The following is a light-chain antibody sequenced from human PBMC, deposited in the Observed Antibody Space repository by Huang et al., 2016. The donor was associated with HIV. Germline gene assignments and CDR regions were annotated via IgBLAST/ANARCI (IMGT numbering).Light chain of an antibody. CDR2: DAS. J-gene: IGKJ4*01. V-gene: IGKV3-11*01. CDR3: QQRANRPT. Sequence: EVVLTQSPSTLSVFPGDKVTLSCRASQNIKQYLTWYQQRPGQAPRLLIYDASNRPADISTRFGGSGSATDFSLTINGLESEDFAIYYCQQRANRPTFGGGT. CDR1: QNIKQY.